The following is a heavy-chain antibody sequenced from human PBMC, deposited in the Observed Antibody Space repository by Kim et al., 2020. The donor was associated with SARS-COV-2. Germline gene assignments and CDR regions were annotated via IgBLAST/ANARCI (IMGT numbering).Heavy chain of an antibody. Sequence: GGSLRLSCAASGFTFSSYSMNWVRQAPGKGLEWVSYISSSSSTIYYADSVKGRFTISRDNAKNSLYLQMNSLRDEDTAVYYCARNNYYDSSGYYYDYWGQGTLVTVSS. D-gene: IGHD3-22*01. CDR2: ISSSSSTI. J-gene: IGHJ4*02. V-gene: IGHV3-48*02. CDR3: ARNNYYDSSGYYYDY. CDR1: GFTFSSYS.